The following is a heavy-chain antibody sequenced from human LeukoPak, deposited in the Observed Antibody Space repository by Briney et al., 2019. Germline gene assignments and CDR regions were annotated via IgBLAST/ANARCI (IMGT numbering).Heavy chain of an antibody. V-gene: IGHV1-18*01. CDR3: ARGPYYYYYMDV. CDR1: GYTFTSYG. CDR2: ISAYNGNT. Sequence: ASVKVSCKASGYTFTSYGISWVRQAPGQGLEWMGWISAYNGNTNYAQKLQGRVTITADKSTSTAYMELSSLRSEDTAVYYCARGPYYYYYMDVWGKGTTVTVSS. J-gene: IGHJ6*03.